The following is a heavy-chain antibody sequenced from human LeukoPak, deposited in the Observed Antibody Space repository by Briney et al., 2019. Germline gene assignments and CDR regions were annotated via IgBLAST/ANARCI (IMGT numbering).Heavy chain of an antibody. CDR1: GGSISSSSYY. D-gene: IGHD3-22*01. CDR3: ARGGRDYYDSRGRIDY. CDR2: IYYSGST. J-gene: IGHJ4*02. V-gene: IGHV4-39*07. Sequence: SETLSLTCTVSGGSISSSSYYWGWIRQPPGKGLEWIGSIYYSGSTYYNPSLKSRVTISVDTSKNQFSLELSSVTAADTAVYYCARGGRDYYDSRGRIDYWGQGTLVTVSS.